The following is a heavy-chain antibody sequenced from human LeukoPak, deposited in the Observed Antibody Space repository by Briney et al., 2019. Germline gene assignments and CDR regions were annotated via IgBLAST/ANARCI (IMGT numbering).Heavy chain of an antibody. D-gene: IGHD3-22*01. CDR1: GGSFSGYY. CDR3: ARERRDYYDSSGYYPYYYYYYMDV. Sequence: SETLSLTCAVYGGSFSGYYWSWIRQPPGKGLEWIGEINHSGSTNYNPSLKSRVTISVDTSKNQFSLKLSSVTAADTAVYYCARERRDYYDSSGYYPYYYYYYMDVWGKGTTVTVSS. CDR2: INHSGST. V-gene: IGHV4-34*01. J-gene: IGHJ6*03.